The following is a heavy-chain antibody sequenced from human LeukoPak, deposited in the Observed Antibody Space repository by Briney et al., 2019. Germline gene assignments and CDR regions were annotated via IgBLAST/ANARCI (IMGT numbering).Heavy chain of an antibody. Sequence: SVKVSCKASGGTFSSYAISWVRQAPGQGLEWMGGIIPIFGTANYAQKFQGRVTITADKSTSTAYMELSSLRSEDTAVYYCGGRNCSSTSCYRYYMDVWGKGTTVTVSS. CDR3: GGRNCSSTSCYRYYMDV. CDR2: IIPIFGTA. V-gene: IGHV1-69*06. CDR1: GGTFSSYA. D-gene: IGHD2-2*02. J-gene: IGHJ6*03.